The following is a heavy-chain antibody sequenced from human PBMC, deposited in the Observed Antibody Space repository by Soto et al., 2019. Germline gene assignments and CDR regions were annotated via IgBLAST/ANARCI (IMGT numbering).Heavy chain of an antibody. V-gene: IGHV1-69*01. D-gene: IGHD2-2*01. CDR2: IIPISGTA. Sequence: QVQLVQSGAEAKKPGSSVKVSCKASGGTFSSYAISWVRQAPGQGLEWMGGIIPISGTANYAQKFQGRVTITADESTNMELSSLRSEDTAVYYCARSQGSSTSLEIYYYYYYGMDVWGQGTTVTVSS. J-gene: IGHJ6*02. CDR3: ARSQGSSTSLEIYYYYYYGMDV. CDR1: GGTFSSYA.